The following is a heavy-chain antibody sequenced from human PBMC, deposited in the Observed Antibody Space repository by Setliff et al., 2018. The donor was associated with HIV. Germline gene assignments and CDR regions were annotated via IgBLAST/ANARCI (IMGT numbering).Heavy chain of an antibody. J-gene: IGHJ4*02. D-gene: IGHD6-6*01. CDR2: IYNSAST. Sequence: SETLSLTCTVSGDSISTDYWTWIRQPPGKGLEWIGYIYNSASTSYNPSLKSRVTISVDTSKTQSSLKLSSVTAADTAVYYCARATSSPGSTPDWGQGILVTVSS. V-gene: IGHV4-59*12. CDR3: ARATSSPGSTPD. CDR1: GDSISTDY.